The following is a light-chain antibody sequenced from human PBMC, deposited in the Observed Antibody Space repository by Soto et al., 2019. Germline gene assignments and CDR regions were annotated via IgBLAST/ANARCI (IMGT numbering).Light chain of an antibody. J-gene: IGKJ5*01. CDR3: QQLNSYPT. CDR1: QGISSY. V-gene: IGKV1-9*01. CDR2: AAS. Sequence: IHLTQSPSFLSASVGYRVTITFRASQGISSYLAWYQQKPGKAPKLLIYAASTLQSGVPSRFSGSGSGTEFTLTISSLQPEDFATYYCQQLNSYPTFGQGTRLEI.